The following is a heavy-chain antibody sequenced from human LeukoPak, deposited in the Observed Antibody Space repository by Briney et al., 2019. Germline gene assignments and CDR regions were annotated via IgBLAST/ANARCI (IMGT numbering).Heavy chain of an antibody. D-gene: IGHD3-22*01. V-gene: IGHV1-69*06. CDR3: ASGGRGYYESDI. CDR2: IIPTFGTA. Sequence: SVKVSCKASGGTFSSYAISWVRQAPGQGLEWMGGIIPTFGTANYAQKFQGRVTITADKSTSTAYMELSSLRSEDTAVYYCASGGRGYYESDIWGQGTMVTVSS. J-gene: IGHJ3*02. CDR1: GGTFSSYA.